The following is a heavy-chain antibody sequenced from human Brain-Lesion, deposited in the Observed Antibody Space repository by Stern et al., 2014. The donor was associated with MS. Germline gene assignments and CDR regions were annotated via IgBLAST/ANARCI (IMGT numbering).Heavy chain of an antibody. D-gene: IGHD5-12*01. J-gene: IGHJ4*02. V-gene: IGHV5-51*03. CDR3: ARSPATPSGYDRFDY. CDR2: IFPRDSNT. Sequence: EVQLVQSGAEVKKPGESLKISCEASGYLFDDYWIGWVRQMSGRGLELVAIIFPRDSNTRYSPSVQAQSTTAADKSISTAYLQWSSLKASDPAMYYCARSPATPSGYDRFDYWGQGALVTVSS. CDR1: GYLFDDYW.